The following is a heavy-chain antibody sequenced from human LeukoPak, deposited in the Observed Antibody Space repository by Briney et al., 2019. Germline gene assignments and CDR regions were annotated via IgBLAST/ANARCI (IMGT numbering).Heavy chain of an antibody. J-gene: IGHJ6*03. V-gene: IGHV4-30-4*07. CDR1: GGSISSGGYS. CDR3: AREESNYSNEKEGYYYYMDV. D-gene: IGHD4-11*01. Sequence: PSETLSLTCAVSGGSISSGGYSWSWIRQPPGKGLEWIGHIYYSGYTSYNPSLKSRVTISIDTSKNQFSLKLSSVTAADTAVYYCAREESNYSNEKEGYYYYMDVWGKGTTVTVSS. CDR2: IYYSGYT.